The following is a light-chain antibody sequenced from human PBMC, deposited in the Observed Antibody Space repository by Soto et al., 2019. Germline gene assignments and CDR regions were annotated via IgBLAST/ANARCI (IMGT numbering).Light chain of an antibody. Sequence: QSALTQPASVSGSPGQSITISCTGTSSDVGGYNYVSWYQQHPGKAPKLMINDVSNRPSGVSNRFSGSKSGNTASLTISGLQAEDEADYYCSSYTSSSTNVVFGGGTKLTVL. J-gene: IGLJ2*01. CDR3: SSYTSSSTNVV. CDR1: SSDVGGYNY. CDR2: DVS. V-gene: IGLV2-14*01.